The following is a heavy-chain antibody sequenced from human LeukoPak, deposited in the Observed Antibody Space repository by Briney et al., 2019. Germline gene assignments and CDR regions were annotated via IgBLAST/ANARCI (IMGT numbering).Heavy chain of an antibody. CDR1: GFSFSSYS. CDR3: ARGLEWSGSGSSDY. CDR2: ISSSSSTI. D-gene: IGHD3-10*01. V-gene: IGHV3-48*04. J-gene: IGHJ4*02. Sequence: PGGSLRLSCAASGFSFSSYSMNWVRQAPGKGLEWVSYISSSSSTIYYADSVKGRFTISRDNAKNSLYLQMNSLRAEDTAVYYCARGLEWSGSGSSDYWGQGTLVTVSS.